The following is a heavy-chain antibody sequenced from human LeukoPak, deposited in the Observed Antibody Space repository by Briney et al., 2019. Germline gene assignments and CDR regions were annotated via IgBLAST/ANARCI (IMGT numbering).Heavy chain of an antibody. CDR1: GFTFSSYE. CDR2: ISSSGSTI. J-gene: IGHJ4*02. V-gene: IGHV3-48*03. D-gene: IGHD2-15*01. CDR3: ARGPGSGPLDY. Sequence: GGSLRLSCAASGFTFSSYEMNWVRQAPGKGLEWVSYISSSGSTIYYADSVKGRFTISRDNAKNSLYLQMNSLRAEDTAVYYCARGPGSGPLDYWGQGTLVTVSS.